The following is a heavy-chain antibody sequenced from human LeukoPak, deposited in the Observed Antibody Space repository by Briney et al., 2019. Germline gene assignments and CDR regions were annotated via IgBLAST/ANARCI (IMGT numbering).Heavy chain of an antibody. CDR1: GFTFSTYN. Sequence: HPGGSLRLSCAASGFTFSTYNMNWVRQAPGKGLEWVANIIQDGTVKNYVDSVKGRFTISRDNADNSLYLQMDSLRAEDTALYYCARDPLGAPVYDIWGQGTMVTVSS. J-gene: IGHJ3*02. D-gene: IGHD1-26*01. CDR2: IIQDGTVK. V-gene: IGHV3-7*03. CDR3: ARDPLGAPVYDI.